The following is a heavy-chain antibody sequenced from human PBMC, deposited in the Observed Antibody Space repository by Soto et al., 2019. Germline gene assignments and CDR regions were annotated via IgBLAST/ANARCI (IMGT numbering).Heavy chain of an antibody. J-gene: IGHJ4*02. V-gene: IGHV3-11*01. CDR3: ARRSTRVTYFDY. D-gene: IGHD3-10*01. Sequence: QVQLVESGGGLVKPGGSLRLSCAASGFTFSDYFMSWIRQVPGKGLEWLSYISGSGGTVYYADSVKGRFTISRDNAKNSLYLDVSSLRAEDTAVYYCARRSTRVTYFDYWGQGSVVTVSS. CDR1: GFTFSDYF. CDR2: ISGSGGTV.